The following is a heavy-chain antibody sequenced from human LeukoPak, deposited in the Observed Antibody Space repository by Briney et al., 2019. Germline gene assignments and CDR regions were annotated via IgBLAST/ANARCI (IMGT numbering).Heavy chain of an antibody. D-gene: IGHD1-26*01. Sequence: SETLSLTCTVSGGSISSFYWNWIRRPPGKGLEWIGYVYNIGSINYNSSLKSRVTISIDTSKNQFSLKLSSVTAADTAVYYCARGIESFSGAGFDPWGQGILVTVSP. J-gene: IGHJ5*02. CDR2: VYNIGSI. CDR3: ARGIESFSGAGFDP. V-gene: IGHV4-59*01. CDR1: GGSISSFY.